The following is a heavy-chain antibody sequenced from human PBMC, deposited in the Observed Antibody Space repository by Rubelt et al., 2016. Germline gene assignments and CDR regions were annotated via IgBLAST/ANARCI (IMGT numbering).Heavy chain of an antibody. CDR1: GFTVSSNY. Sequence: EVQLVESGGGLVQPGGSLRLSCAASGFTVSSNYMSWVRQAPGKGLEWVSVIYSGGSTYYADSVKGRFTISGGKSKNTLDLQMNSLRAEDTAVYYCARNWGFDYWGQGTLVTVSS. CDR3: ARNWGFDY. CDR2: IYSGGST. V-gene: IGHV3-66*01. J-gene: IGHJ4*02. D-gene: IGHD7-27*01.